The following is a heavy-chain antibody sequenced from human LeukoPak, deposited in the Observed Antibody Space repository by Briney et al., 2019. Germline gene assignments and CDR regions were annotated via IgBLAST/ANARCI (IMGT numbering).Heavy chain of an antibody. V-gene: IGHV3-11*04. CDR1: GFTFSDFY. J-gene: IGHJ5*02. D-gene: IGHD3-16*01. CDR2: IISSGNTI. Sequence: GGSLRLSCAASGFTFSDFYISWIRQAPGKGLEWLSYIISSGNTIYYADSVKGRFTVSRDNAKNSVYLQMDSLRVEDTAVYYCARLGPQPRGGWFDPWGQGTLVTVSS. CDR3: ARLGPQPRGGWFDP.